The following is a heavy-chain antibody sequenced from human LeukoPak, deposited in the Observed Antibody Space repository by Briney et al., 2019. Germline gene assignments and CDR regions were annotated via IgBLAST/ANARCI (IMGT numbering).Heavy chain of an antibody. V-gene: IGHV3-74*01. CDR2: IKGDGTTT. D-gene: IGHD2-8*01. CDR1: GFTFSNYY. J-gene: IGHJ4*02. CDR3: ATGAANGASYYGL. Sequence: QPGGSLRLSCAASGFTFSNYYMHWVRQVPGKGLEWGSRIKGDGTTTDFADSVKGRFTISRDNAKNTLYLQMNSLTAEDTAVYFRATGAANGASYYGLWGQGTLVTVSS.